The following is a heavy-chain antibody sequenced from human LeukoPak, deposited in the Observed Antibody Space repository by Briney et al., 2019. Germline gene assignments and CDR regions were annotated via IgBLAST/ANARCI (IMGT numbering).Heavy chain of an antibody. Sequence: GASVKVSCKASGYTFTGYYMHWVRQAPGQGLEWMGWMNPNSGGTHYAQKFQGMVTMTRDTSISTAYMELSRLRSDDTAVYYCGRGDILTGYYRQDYWGQGTLVTVSS. CDR3: GRGDILTGYYRQDY. V-gene: IGHV1-2*02. CDR2: MNPNSGGT. J-gene: IGHJ4*02. D-gene: IGHD3-9*01. CDR1: GYTFTGYY.